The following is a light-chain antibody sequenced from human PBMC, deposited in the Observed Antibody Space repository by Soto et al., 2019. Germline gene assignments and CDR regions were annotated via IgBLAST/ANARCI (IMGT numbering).Light chain of an antibody. V-gene: IGLV2-14*03. CDR2: DVS. J-gene: IGLJ2*01. CDR3: CSYARTSTLL. CDR1: SSDIGTYNY. Sequence: QSALTQPASVSGSPGQSITISCTGTSSDIGTYNYVSWYQQHPGQAPKLMIYDVSNRPSGVSNRFSGSKSGNTASLTISGLQAEDEADYYCCSYARTSTLLFGGGTKLTVL.